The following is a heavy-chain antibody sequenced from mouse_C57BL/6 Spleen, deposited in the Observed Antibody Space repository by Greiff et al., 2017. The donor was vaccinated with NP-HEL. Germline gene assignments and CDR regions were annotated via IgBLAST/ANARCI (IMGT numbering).Heavy chain of an antibody. CDR2: ISSGGDYI. D-gene: IGHD1-1*01. Sequence: EVKLMESGEGLVKPGGSLKLSCAASGFTFSSYAMSWVRQTPEKRLEWVAYISSGGDYIYYADTVKGRFTISRDNARNTLYLQMSSLKSEDTAMYYCTREKSVAGDYYAMDYWGQGTSVTVSS. CDR1: GFTFSSYA. V-gene: IGHV5-9-1*02. CDR3: TREKSVAGDYYAMDY. J-gene: IGHJ4*01.